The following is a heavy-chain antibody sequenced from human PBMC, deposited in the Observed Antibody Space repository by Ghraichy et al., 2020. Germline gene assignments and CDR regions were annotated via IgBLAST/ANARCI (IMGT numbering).Heavy chain of an antibody. CDR2: IFQSGSP. CDR3: ARHGNNFGYYFDS. V-gene: IGHV4-4*02. J-gene: IGHJ4*02. Sequence: SETLSLTCAVPSGSISSTSWWSWVRQPPGKGLEWIGEIFQSGSPHYNPSLKSRVTMSLDKSKNQFSLKLTSVTAADTAVYYCARHGNNFGYYFDSWGQGTLVTVSS. D-gene: IGHD5-18*01. CDR1: SGSISSTSW.